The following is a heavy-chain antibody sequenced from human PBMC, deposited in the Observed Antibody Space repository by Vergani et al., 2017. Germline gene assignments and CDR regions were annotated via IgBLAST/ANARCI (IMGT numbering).Heavy chain of an antibody. D-gene: IGHD3-22*01. CDR2: ISAYNGNT. V-gene: IGHV1-18*01. Sequence: QVQLVQSGAEVKKPGSSVKVSCKASGGTFSSYGISWVRQAPGQGLEWMGWISAYNGNTHYAQKLQGRVTMTTDTSTSTAYMELRSLRSDDTAVYYCASVTDYYDSSGYYYASDWDYWGQGTLVTVSS. J-gene: IGHJ4*02. CDR3: ASVTDYYDSSGYYYASDWDY. CDR1: GGTFSSYG.